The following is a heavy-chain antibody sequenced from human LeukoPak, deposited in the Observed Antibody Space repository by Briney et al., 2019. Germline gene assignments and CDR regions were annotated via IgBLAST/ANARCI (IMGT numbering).Heavy chain of an antibody. CDR3: ARSSYSWNDAFDI. D-gene: IGHD1-20*01. J-gene: IGHJ3*02. CDR1: GVSVVSSSYY. V-gene: IGHV4-39*07. Sequence: SETLSLTCTVSGVSVVSSSYYWGWIRQPPGKGLEWIGNLYHRGNTHYNPSLKSRLTISVDTSKSQFSLKLNSVTAADTAVYYCARSSYSWNDAFDIWGQGTMVTVSS. CDR2: LYHRGNT.